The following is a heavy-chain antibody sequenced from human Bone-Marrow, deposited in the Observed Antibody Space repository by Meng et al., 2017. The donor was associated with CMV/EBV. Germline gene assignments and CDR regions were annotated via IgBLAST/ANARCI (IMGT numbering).Heavy chain of an antibody. Sequence: GESLKISCAASGFTFSSYAMSWVRQAPGKGLEWVAVISYDGSNKYYADSVKGRFTISRDNSKNTLYLQMNSLRAEDTAVYYCARDQGGNTSGYCSSTSCYTGGMDVWGQGTTVTVSS. D-gene: IGHD2-2*02. CDR1: GFTFSSYA. CDR2: ISYDGSNK. CDR3: ARDQGGNTSGYCSSTSCYTGGMDV. V-gene: IGHV3-30*04. J-gene: IGHJ6*02.